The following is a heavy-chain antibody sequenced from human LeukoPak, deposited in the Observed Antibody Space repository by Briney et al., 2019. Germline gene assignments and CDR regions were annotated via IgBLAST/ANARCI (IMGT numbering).Heavy chain of an antibody. CDR2: IYPCDSDT. Sequence: GESLKISCKGSGYSFTSYWIGWVRQMPGKGLEWMGIIYPCDSDTRYSPSFQGQVTISADKSISPAYLQWSSLKASDTAMYYCARQGRRDYGGNSGGFFDYWGQGTLVTVSS. V-gene: IGHV5-51*01. CDR3: ARQGRRDYGGNSGGFFDY. J-gene: IGHJ4*02. CDR1: GYSFTSYW. D-gene: IGHD4-23*01.